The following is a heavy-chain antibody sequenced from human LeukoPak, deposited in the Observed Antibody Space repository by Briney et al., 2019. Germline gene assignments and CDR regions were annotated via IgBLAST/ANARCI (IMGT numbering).Heavy chain of an antibody. J-gene: IGHJ6*02. V-gene: IGHV1-2*02. CDR3: ASLWFEELYGMDV. Sequence: ASVTVSCKASGYTVTGYYMHWVRQAPGQGFESMGCINPNSGGTNYAQKFQGRVTMTRDTSISTAYMELSRLRSDDTAVYYCASLWFEELYGMDVWGQGTTVTVSS. CDR2: INPNSGGT. D-gene: IGHD3-10*01. CDR1: GYTVTGYY.